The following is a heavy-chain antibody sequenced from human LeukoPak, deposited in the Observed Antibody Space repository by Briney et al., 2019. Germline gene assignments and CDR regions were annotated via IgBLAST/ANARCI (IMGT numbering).Heavy chain of an antibody. CDR3: ATGDY. Sequence: PGRSLRLSCAASGFTFDDYAMHWVRQAPGKGLEWVSGISWNSGSIGYADSVKGRFTISRDNAKNSLYLQMNSLRAEDTALYYCATGDYWGQGTLVTVSS. CDR1: GFTFDDYA. J-gene: IGHJ4*02. V-gene: IGHV3-9*01. CDR2: ISWNSGSI.